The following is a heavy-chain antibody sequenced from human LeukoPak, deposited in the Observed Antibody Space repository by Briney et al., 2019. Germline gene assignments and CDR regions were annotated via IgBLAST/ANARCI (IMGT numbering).Heavy chain of an antibody. J-gene: IGHJ3*02. V-gene: IGHV4-31*03. Sequence: SQTLSLTCNVSGVSVSDGRYYWTWIRQHPGKGLEWIGYKYYSGSAKYNPSLKSRLTISIDTSKNPFSLHLSSVTAADTATYYCATPYCSSISCLDVFNMWGQGTRVTASS. CDR1: GVSVSDGRYY. CDR2: KYYSGSA. CDR3: ATPYCSSISCLDVFNM. D-gene: IGHD2-2*01.